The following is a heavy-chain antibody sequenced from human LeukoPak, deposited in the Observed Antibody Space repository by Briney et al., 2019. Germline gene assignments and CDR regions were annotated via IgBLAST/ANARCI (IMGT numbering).Heavy chain of an antibody. Sequence: PGGSLRLSCAASGFTFSTYWMHWVRQAPGEGLVWVSRINSDGSNKRYADSVKGRFTISRDNAKNTLYLQMNSLRAEDTAVYYCARGWDYYDSSVSEGSWFDPWGQGTLVTVSS. D-gene: IGHD3-22*01. J-gene: IGHJ5*02. CDR2: INSDGSNK. V-gene: IGHV3-74*01. CDR3: ARGWDYYDSSVSEGSWFDP. CDR1: GFTFSTYW.